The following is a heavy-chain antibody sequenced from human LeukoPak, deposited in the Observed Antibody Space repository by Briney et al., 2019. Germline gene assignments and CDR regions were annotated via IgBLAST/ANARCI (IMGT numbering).Heavy chain of an antibody. J-gene: IGHJ3*02. D-gene: IGHD4-17*01. CDR1: GDSVSSLHSY. CDR3: ARDFADYGDYVGAFDI. CDR2: ISYSGNT. V-gene: IGHV4-61*03. Sequence: SETLSLSCSVSGDSVSSLHSYWTWIRQPPGKGLEWIGCISYSGNTNYNPSLKSRVTISVDTSKNHFSLKLSSVTAADTAVYYCARDFADYGDYVGAFDIWGQGTMVTVSS.